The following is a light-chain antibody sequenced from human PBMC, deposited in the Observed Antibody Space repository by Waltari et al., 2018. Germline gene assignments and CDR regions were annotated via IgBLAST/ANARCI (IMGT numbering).Light chain of an antibody. Sequence: EIVLTQSPGTLSLSPGERAPLSCRASQSVSRTLAWYQQKPGQAPKLLIYGSSIRATGIPDRFTGSGSGTDFSLTISSLEPEDFAIYCCQHYVRLPATFGQGTKVEIK. CDR2: GSS. J-gene: IGKJ1*01. CDR3: QHYVRLPAT. CDR1: QSVSRT. V-gene: IGKV3-20*01.